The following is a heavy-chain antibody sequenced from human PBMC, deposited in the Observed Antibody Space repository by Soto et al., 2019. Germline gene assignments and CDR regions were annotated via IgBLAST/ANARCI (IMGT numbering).Heavy chain of an antibody. V-gene: IGHV1-3*01. CDR1: GYTLQPSA. J-gene: IGHJ4*02. CDR3: ARPVGANYDILTGYYLFDY. Sequence: ASVKRRCEATGYTLQPSAIHWVRQAPGPVLEWMGWINAGNGNIKHSQKFQHRVTITRDTSASTAYMELSSLRSEDTAVYYCARPVGANYDILTGYYLFDYWGQGTLVTVSS. CDR2: INAGNGNI. D-gene: IGHD3-9*01.